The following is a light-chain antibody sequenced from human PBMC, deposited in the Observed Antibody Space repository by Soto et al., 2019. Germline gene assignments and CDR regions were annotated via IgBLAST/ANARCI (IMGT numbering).Light chain of an antibody. CDR3: SSFTGASTI. J-gene: IGLJ1*01. V-gene: IGLV2-8*01. CDR2: EVT. Sequence: QSALTQPPAASGSPGQSVTISCTGTSSDVGGYNYVSWYQQHPGKAPKLVIYEVTKRPSGVPDRFSGSKSGNTASLTVSGLQAEDEADSYCSSFTGASTIFGTGTKGTVL. CDR1: SSDVGGYNY.